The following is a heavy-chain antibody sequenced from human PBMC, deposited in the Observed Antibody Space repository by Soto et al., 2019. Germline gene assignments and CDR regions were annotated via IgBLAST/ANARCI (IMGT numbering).Heavy chain of an antibody. CDR1: GGSISSGGYY. V-gene: IGHV4-31*03. J-gene: IGHJ3*02. CDR2: IYYTGNT. CDR3: ARVGISRSDAFEI. D-gene: IGHD3-3*02. Sequence: PTETLSLTCTVSGGSISSGGYYWSWIRQHPEKGLEWIGYIYYTGNTYYNASLKSRVTISVDTSNNQFSLKLSSVTAADTAVYYWARVGISRSDAFEIWGQGKTVTV.